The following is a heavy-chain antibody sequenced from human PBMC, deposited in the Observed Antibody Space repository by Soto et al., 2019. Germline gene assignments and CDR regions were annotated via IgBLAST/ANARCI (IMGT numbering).Heavy chain of an antibody. V-gene: IGHV3-15*07. D-gene: IGHD2-15*01. J-gene: IGHJ4*02. CDR2: IKSKTDGGTT. CDR1: GFTFSNAW. Sequence: GVLRLSCAASGFTFSNAWMNWVRQAPGKGLEWVGRIKSKTDGGTTDYAAPVKGRFTISRDDSKNTLYLQMNSLKTEDTAVYYCTTEPDSNIVVGSSQDWGQGNLVTVSS. CDR3: TTEPDSNIVVGSSQD.